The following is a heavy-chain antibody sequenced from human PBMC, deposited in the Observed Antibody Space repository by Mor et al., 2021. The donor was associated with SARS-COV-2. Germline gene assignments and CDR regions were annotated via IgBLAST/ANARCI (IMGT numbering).Heavy chain of an antibody. D-gene: IGHD6-19*01. J-gene: IGHJ4*02. Sequence: DSVKGRFTISRDKSKNTLYLQMNSLRAEDTAVYYCAKGPSKQWLVLDNFDYWGQGTLVTVSS. CDR3: AKGPSKQWLVLDNFDY. V-gene: IGHV3-23*01.